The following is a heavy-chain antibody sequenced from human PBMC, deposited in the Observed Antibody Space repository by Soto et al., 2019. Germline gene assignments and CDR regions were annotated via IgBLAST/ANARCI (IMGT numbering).Heavy chain of an antibody. Sequence: QVQLLASGGGVVQPGSSLRLSCAASGFTFNNFAMHWVRQTPGKGLEWVAVIAFDGTNKYSSDSVKGRFAISRDTSKNTLFLQMASLCPEDTAVYYCGKSGAGGTASLIDYGGPGILVIVTS. CDR2: IAFDGTNK. CDR3: GKSGAGGTASLIDY. J-gene: IGHJ4*02. CDR1: GFTFNNFA. V-gene: IGHV3-30*18. D-gene: IGHD7-27*01.